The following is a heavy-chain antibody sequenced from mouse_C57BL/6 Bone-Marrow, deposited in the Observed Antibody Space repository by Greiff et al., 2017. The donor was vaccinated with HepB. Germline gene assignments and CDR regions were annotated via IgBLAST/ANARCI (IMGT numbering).Heavy chain of an antibody. CDR1: GFTFSDYY. CDR2: ISNGGGST. D-gene: IGHD2-5*01. J-gene: IGHJ4*01. CDR3: ARPYYSNSCAMDY. Sequence: EVQGVESGGGLVQPGGSLKLSCAASGFTFSDYYMYWVRQTPEKRLEWVAYISNGGGSTYYPDTVKGRFTISRDNAKNTLYLQMSRLKSEDTAMYYCARPYYSNSCAMDYWGQGTSVTVSS. V-gene: IGHV5-12*01.